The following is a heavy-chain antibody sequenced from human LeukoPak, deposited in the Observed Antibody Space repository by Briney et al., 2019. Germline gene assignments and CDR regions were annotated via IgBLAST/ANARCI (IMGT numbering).Heavy chain of an antibody. CDR1: GGSISSSSYY. CDR2: IYYSGST. V-gene: IGHV4-39*07. D-gene: IGHD2-2*03. CDR3: ASGYCSSTSCYDAFDI. J-gene: IGHJ3*02. Sequence: SETLSLTCTVSGGSISSSSYYWGWVRQPPGKGLEWIGSIYYSGSTYYNPPLKSRVTISVDTSKNQFSLKLSSVTAADTAVYYCASGYCSSTSCYDAFDIWGQGTMVTVSS.